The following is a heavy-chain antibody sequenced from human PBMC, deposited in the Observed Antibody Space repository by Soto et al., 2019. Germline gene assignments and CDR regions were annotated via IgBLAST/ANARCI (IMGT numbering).Heavy chain of an antibody. CDR1: GGSISSGGYS. D-gene: IGHD2-2*01. CDR2: IYHSGST. Sequence: SETLSLTCAVSGGSISSGGYSWSWIRQPPGKGLEWIGYIYHSGSTYYNPSLKSRVTISVDRSKNQFSLKLSSVTAADTAVYYCASQPGYCSSTSCRYYGMDVWGQGTTVTVSS. CDR3: ASQPGYCSSTSCRYYGMDV. V-gene: IGHV4-30-2*01. J-gene: IGHJ6*02.